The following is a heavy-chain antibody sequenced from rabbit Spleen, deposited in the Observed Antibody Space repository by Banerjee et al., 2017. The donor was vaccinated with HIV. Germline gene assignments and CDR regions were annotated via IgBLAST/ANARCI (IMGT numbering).Heavy chain of an antibody. V-gene: IGHV1S40*01. Sequence: QSLAESGGDLVKPGASLTLTCTASGFSLSSSYYMCWVRPTPGKGLEWIECIDSGSSGFTYFAKGGKGRFTCSKTSTTTEKRQMTGVTAADTVSDLGARETARSVTRYGMDLWGPGTLVTVS. CDR2: IDSGSSGFT. CDR1: GFSLSSSYY. J-gene: IGHJ6*01. CDR3: ARETARSVTRYGMDL. D-gene: IGHD2-1*01.